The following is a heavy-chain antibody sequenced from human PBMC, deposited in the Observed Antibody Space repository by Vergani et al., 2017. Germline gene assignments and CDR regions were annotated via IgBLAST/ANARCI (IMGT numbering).Heavy chain of an antibody. CDR1: GFSFNTYW. CDR3: VRTEYCTGIACNTRFDS. Sequence: EVQLVESGGGSVQSGGSLRLSCVASGFSFNTYWMPWVRQVPGKGLMWVARIDEYGNRATYADFETGRFTISRDKAKNTVFLQINNLRADDAGVYYCVRTEYCTGIACNTRFDSWGQGALVTVSS. CDR2: IDEYGNRA. D-gene: IGHD2-8*02. V-gene: IGHV3-74*03. J-gene: IGHJ5*01.